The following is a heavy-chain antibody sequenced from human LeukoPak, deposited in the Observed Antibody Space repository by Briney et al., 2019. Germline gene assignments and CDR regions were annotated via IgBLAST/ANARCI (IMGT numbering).Heavy chain of an antibody. V-gene: IGHV1-18*01. Sequence: ASVKVSCKASGYTFTSYGISWVRQAPGQGLEWMGWISAYNGNTNYAQKLQGRVTMTTDTSTSTAYMELRSLRSDDTAVYYCARASLGSITIFGVVKGHFDYWGQGTLVTVSS. D-gene: IGHD3-3*01. CDR3: ARASLGSITIFGVVKGHFDY. J-gene: IGHJ4*02. CDR2: ISAYNGNT. CDR1: GYTFTSYG.